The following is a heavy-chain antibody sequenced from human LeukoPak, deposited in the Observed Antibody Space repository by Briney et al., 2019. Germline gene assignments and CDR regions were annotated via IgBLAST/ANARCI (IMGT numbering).Heavy chain of an antibody. CDR3: ARDNPNFDWSGYYPDAFDI. D-gene: IGHD3-3*01. CDR2: IYYSGST. CDR1: GGSISSYY. V-gene: IGHV4-59*12. J-gene: IGHJ3*02. Sequence: SETLSLTCTVSGGSISSYYWSWIRQPPGKGLEWIGYIYYSGSTNYNPSLKSRVTISVDTAKNQFSLKLSSVTAADTAVDYCARDNPNFDWSGYYPDAFDIWGQGTMVTVPS.